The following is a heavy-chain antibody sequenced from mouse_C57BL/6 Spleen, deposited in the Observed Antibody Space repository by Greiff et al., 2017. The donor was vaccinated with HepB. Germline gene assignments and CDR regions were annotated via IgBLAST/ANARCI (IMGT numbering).Heavy chain of an antibody. Sequence: QVQLQQPGAELVKPGASVKLSCKASGYTFTSYWMKWVKQRPGQGLEWIGEIDPSDSYTNYNQKFKGKATLTVDTSSSTAYMQLSSLTSEDSAVYYCSREGRWYFDYWGQGTTLTVSS. D-gene: IGHD1-1*01. V-gene: IGHV1-50*01. CDR1: GYTFTSYW. CDR2: IDPSDSYT. J-gene: IGHJ2*01. CDR3: SREGRWYFDY.